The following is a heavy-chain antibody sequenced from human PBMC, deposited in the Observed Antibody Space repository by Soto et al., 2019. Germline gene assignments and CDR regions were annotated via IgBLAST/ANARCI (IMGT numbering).Heavy chain of an antibody. CDR3: ARDWASMVRGVIHWFDP. D-gene: IGHD3-10*01. CDR1: GGTFSSYA. CDR2: IIPIFGTA. Sequence: QVQLVQSGAEVKKPGSSVKVSCKASGGTFSSYAISWVRQAPGQGLEWMGGIIPIFGTANYAQKFQGRVTITADESTRTAYMELSSLRSEDTAVYYCARDWASMVRGVIHWFDPWGQGTLVTVSS. J-gene: IGHJ5*02. V-gene: IGHV1-69*01.